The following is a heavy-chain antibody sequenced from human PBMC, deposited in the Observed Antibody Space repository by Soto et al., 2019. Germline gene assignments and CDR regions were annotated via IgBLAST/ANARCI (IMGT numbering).Heavy chain of an antibody. J-gene: IGHJ6*02. CDR2: INHSGST. V-gene: IGHV4-34*01. Sequence: QVQLQQWGAGLLKPSETLSLTCAVYGGSFSGYYWSWIRQPPGKGLEWIGEINHSGSTNYNPSLKSRVPISVDTSKNQFSLKLRSVTAADTAVYYCARDRIVVVPAAPYYYYGMDVWGQGTTVTVSS. CDR1: GGSFSGYY. CDR3: ARDRIVVVPAAPYYYYGMDV. D-gene: IGHD2-2*01.